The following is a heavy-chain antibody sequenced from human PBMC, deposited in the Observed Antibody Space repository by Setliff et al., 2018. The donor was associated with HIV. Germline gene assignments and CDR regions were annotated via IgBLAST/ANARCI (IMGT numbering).Heavy chain of an antibody. V-gene: IGHV3-30*04. J-gene: IGHJ1*01. CDR1: GFSFSDYP. Sequence: PGGSLRLSCAASGFSFSDYPMHWIRHVPGKGLEWLALTSYDGTKSFYRDSVRGRFSVSRDNTKNTLYLQMDSLRPEDTATYFCTRVPGWTDHWGQGTQVTVSS. CDR3: TRVPGWTDH. D-gene: IGHD6-19*01. CDR2: TSYDGTKS.